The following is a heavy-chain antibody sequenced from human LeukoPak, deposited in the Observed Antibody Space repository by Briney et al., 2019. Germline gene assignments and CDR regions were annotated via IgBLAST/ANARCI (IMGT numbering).Heavy chain of an antibody. J-gene: IGHJ4*02. CDR2: IKQDGRAK. CDR3: AKHSHDGSAPYYEVQLDY. Sequence: GGSLRLSCVGSGFTFGETWMSWVRQAPGKGLEWVANIKQDGRAKHYVDSVKGRFTISRDNSKNTVYLQMNSLRAEDTAIYYCAKHSHDGSAPYYEVQLDYWGQGTLVTVSS. V-gene: IGHV3-7*03. CDR1: GFTFGETW. D-gene: IGHD3-22*01.